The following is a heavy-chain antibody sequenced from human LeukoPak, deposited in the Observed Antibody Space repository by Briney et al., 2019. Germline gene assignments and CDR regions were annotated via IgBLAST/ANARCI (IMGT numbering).Heavy chain of an antibody. D-gene: IGHD1-26*01. V-gene: IGHV3-7*03. J-gene: IGHJ3*02. CDR1: GFAFRNFW. CDR2: TKQDGSGK. Sequence: GGSLRLSCAASGFAFRNFWMSWVRQAPGKGLELVANTKQDGSGKYYVDSVEGRFTVSRDNAKNTLYLQMNSLRAEDTAVYYCARDWHSGSYVRAFDIWGQGTMVTVSS. CDR3: ARDWHSGSYVRAFDI.